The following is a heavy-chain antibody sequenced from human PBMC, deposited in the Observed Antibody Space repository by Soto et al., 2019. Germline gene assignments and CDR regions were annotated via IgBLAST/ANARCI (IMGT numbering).Heavy chain of an antibody. D-gene: IGHD3-10*01. CDR2: IYYSGST. Sequence: SETLSLTCTVSGDSISSYYWSWIRQPSGKGLEWIGYIYYSGSTNYNPSLKSRVTISIDTSRSQFSLKLTSVTAADTAVYYCARQIRDGSGTYHFDYWGQGTLVTVSS. CDR1: GDSISSYY. CDR3: ARQIRDGSGTYHFDY. V-gene: IGHV4-59*08. J-gene: IGHJ4*02.